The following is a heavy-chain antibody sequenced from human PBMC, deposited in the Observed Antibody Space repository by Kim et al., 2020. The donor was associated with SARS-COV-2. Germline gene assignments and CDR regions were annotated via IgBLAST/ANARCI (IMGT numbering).Heavy chain of an antibody. CDR3: TRGAYYHMDV. J-gene: IGHJ6*02. Sequence: RNTTYADSVKGRFTISRDNAKNTLYLQMNSLRAEDTAVYYCTRGAYYHMDVWGQGTPVIVSS. V-gene: IGHV3-74*01. CDR2: RNT.